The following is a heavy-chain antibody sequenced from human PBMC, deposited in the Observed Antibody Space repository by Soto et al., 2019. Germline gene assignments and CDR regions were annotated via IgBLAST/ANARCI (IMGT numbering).Heavy chain of an antibody. Sequence: EVRLVESGGGLVQPGGYLRLSCAASGFTFSTYWMHWVRQAPGKGLVWVSRINGDGTTTQYADSVKGRFTISRDNAKNTLYLQMNPLRGDDTAMYYCASIPMVRGPSDYWGQGTLVTVSS. D-gene: IGHD3-10*01. CDR3: ASIPMVRGPSDY. CDR2: INGDGTTT. J-gene: IGHJ4*02. CDR1: GFTFSTYW. V-gene: IGHV3-74*02.